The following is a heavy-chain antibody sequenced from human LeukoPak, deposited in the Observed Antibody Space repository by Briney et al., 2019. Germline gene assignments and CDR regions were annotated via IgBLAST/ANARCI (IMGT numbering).Heavy chain of an antibody. Sequence: PGGSLRLSCAASGFTFSSYDMHWVRQATGKGVEWVSAIGTAGDTYYPGSVMGRFTISRENAKNSLYLQMNSLRAGDTAVYYCARGYSSGWYDYWGQGTLVTVSS. CDR3: ARGYSSGWYDY. D-gene: IGHD6-19*01. CDR1: GFTFSSYD. CDR2: IGTAGDT. J-gene: IGHJ4*02. V-gene: IGHV3-13*01.